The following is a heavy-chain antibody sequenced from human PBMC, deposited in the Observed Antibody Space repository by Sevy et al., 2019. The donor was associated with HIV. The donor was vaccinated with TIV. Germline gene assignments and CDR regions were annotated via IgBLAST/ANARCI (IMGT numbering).Heavy chain of an antibody. J-gene: IGHJ4*02. CDR2: ISSGGTTM. CDR3: ARVRYNYGSYYFDY. V-gene: IGHV3-11*01. D-gene: IGHD1-1*01. Sequence: GGSLRLSCAASRFTFSDYYMSWIRQAPGKGMEWVSYISSGGTTMYYADSLKGRFTISRDNAKNSLYLQMNSLRAEDTAVYYCARVRYNYGSYYFDYWGQGTLVTVSS. CDR1: RFTFSDYY.